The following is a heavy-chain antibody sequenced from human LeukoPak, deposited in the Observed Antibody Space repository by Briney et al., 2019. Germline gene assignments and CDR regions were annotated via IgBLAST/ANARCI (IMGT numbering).Heavy chain of an antibody. CDR1: GYAISSGYY. V-gene: IGHV4-38-2*02. Sequence: PSETLSLTCTVSGYAISSGYYWGWIRQPPGKGLEWVGGIYHSGSTYYNPFLKSRVTISVDTSKNQFSLKLSSVTAADTAVYYCARARDGYNPDGFDIWGQGTMVTVSS. D-gene: IGHD5-24*01. CDR3: ARARDGYNPDGFDI. CDR2: IYHSGST. J-gene: IGHJ3*02.